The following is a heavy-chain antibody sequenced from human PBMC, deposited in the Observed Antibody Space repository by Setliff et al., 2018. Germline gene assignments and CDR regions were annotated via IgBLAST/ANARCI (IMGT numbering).Heavy chain of an antibody. J-gene: IGHJ4*02. CDR1: GGSISSGDYS. CDR2: IYHSGST. Sequence: TSETLSLTCAVSGGSISSGDYSWSWIRQPPGKGLEWIGCIYHSGSTYYNPSLKSRVTMSVDRSKNQFSLKLSSVTAADTAVYYCARIGDGYNYYFDYWGQGTLVTVSS. CDR3: ARIGDGYNYYFDY. D-gene: IGHD5-12*01. V-gene: IGHV4-30-2*01.